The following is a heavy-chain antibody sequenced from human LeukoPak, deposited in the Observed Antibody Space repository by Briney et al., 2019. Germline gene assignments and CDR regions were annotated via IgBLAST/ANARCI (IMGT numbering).Heavy chain of an antibody. V-gene: IGHV3-73*01. CDR1: GFTFSGSA. J-gene: IGHJ4*02. CDR2: IRSKANSYAT. D-gene: IGHD6-19*01. CDR3: TRAPEGSRSGWELFDY. Sequence: GGSLRPSCAASGFTFSGSAMHWVRQASGKGLEWVGRIRSKANSYATAYAASVKGRFTISRDDSKNTAYLQMNSLKTEDTAVYYCTRAPEGSRSGWELFDYWGQGTLVTVSS.